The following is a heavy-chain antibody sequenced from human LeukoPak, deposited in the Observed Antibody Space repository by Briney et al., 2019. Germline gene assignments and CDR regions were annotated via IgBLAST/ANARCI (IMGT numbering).Heavy chain of an antibody. Sequence: GGSLRLSCAASGFTVSSNYMSWVRQAPGKGLEWVSVIYSGGTPYYADSVKGRFTISKDNSKNTVYLQMNSLRDEDTAVYYCARDLYNSGSAWGQGTLVTVSS. V-gene: IGHV3-66*01. CDR2: IYSGGTP. J-gene: IGHJ5*02. CDR1: GFTVSSNY. CDR3: ARDLYNSGSA. D-gene: IGHD3-10*01.